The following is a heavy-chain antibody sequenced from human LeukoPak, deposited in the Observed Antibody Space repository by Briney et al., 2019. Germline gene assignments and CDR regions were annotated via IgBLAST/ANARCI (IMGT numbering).Heavy chain of an antibody. D-gene: IGHD3-3*01. CDR2: IYYSGST. Sequence: PSETLSLTCTVSGGSISSSGYYWGWIRQPPGKGLEWIASIYYSGSTYYNPSLKSRVTISVDTSKNQLSLKLSSLTAADTAVYYCARVLRFLEYGAFDIWGQGTMVTVSS. CDR1: GGSISSSGYY. CDR3: ARVLRFLEYGAFDI. J-gene: IGHJ3*02. V-gene: IGHV4-39*01.